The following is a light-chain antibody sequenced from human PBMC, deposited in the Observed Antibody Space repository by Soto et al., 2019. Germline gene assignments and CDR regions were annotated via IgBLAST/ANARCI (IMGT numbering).Light chain of an antibody. CDR2: GAS. V-gene: IGKV3-20*01. J-gene: IGKJ1*01. CDR3: QQYGSSPTWT. Sequence: ESVLTQSPGTLSLSPGERATLSCRASQSVSSNYLAWYQQKPGQAPRLLIYGASTRATGIPDRFSGSGSGTDFTLTISRLEPDDSGVYYCQQYGSSPTWTFGQGTKVEIK. CDR1: QSVSSNY.